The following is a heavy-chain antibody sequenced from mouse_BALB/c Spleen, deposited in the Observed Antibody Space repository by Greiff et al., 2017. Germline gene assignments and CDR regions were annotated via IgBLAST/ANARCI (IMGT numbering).Heavy chain of an antibody. CDR2: INPYNDGT. J-gene: IGHJ4*01. Sequence: VQLQQSGPELVKPGASVKMSCKASGYTFTSYVMHWVKQKPGQGLEWIGYINPYNDGTKYNEKFKGKATLTSDKSSSTAYMELSSLTSEDSAVYYCAREEGYDDYYAMDYWGQGTSVTVSS. CDR3: AREEGYDDYYAMDY. V-gene: IGHV1-14*01. D-gene: IGHD2-2*01. CDR1: GYTFTSYV.